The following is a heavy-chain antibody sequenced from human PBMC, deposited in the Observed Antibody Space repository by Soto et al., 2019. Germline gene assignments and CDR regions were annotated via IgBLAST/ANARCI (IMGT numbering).Heavy chain of an antibody. CDR1: GFTFSSNA. D-gene: IGHD3-10*01. Sequence: EVQLLESGGGLVQPGGSLRLSCEASGFTFSSNAMTWVRQAPGKGLEWVSAISDSGGSTYYADSVAGRFTISRDNSRHTLYLQMNSLRAEETAIYYCAKALGRDFSDFDSWGQGTQVTVSS. CDR2: ISDSGGST. J-gene: IGHJ4*02. CDR3: AKALGRDFSDFDS. V-gene: IGHV3-23*01.